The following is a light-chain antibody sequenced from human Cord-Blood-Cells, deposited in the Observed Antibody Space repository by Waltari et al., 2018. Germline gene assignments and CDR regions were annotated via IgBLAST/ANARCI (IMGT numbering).Light chain of an antibody. V-gene: IGKV3-15*01. J-gene: IGKJ1*01. CDR1: QSVSSN. Sequence: EIVMTQSPATLSVSPGERATLSCRASQSVSSNLAGYQQKPGQAPRLPSYGASTRATGIPARFSGSGSGTEFTLTISSLQSEDFAVYYCQQYNNWPRTFGQGTKVEIK. CDR3: QQYNNWPRT. CDR2: GAS.